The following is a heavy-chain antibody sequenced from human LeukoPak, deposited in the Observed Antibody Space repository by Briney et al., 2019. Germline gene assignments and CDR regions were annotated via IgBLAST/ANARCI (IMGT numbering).Heavy chain of an antibody. CDR1: GGAISSSRHY. V-gene: IGHV4-39*01. J-gene: IGHJ5*02. CDR3: ARGQQSFDP. CDR2: IKSSGNT. D-gene: IGHD6-13*01. Sequence: SETLSLTCTVSGGAISSSRHYWGWIRQPPGKGLEWIGNIKSSGNTYYNPSLKSRVTMSVDTSKNQFSLRLSSVTAADTAVYYCARGQQSFDPWGQGTLVTVSS.